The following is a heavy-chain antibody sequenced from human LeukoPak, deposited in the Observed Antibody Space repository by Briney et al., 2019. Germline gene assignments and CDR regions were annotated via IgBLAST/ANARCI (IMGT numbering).Heavy chain of an antibody. D-gene: IGHD4-23*01. J-gene: IGHJ4*02. CDR1: GGTFSSYA. Sequence: ASVKVSCTASGGTFSSYAINWVRQAPGQGLEWMGGIIPIFGKSNYAQKFQGRVTITAVESMSTAYIELSSLRSEDTAVYYCARGWLAETTVVTPYNYWGQGSLVTVSS. V-gene: IGHV1-69*13. CDR3: ARGWLAETTVVTPYNY. CDR2: IIPIFGKS.